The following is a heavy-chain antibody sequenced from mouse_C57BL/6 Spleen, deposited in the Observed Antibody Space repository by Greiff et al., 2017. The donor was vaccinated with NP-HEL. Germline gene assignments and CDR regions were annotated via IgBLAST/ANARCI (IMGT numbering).Heavy chain of an antibody. CDR1: GFTFSSYA. J-gene: IGHJ4*01. Sequence: EVQRVESGGGLVKPGGSLKLSCAASGFTFSSYAMSWVRQTPEKRLEWVATISDGGSCTYYPDNVKGRFTLSRDNAKNNLYLQMSHLKSEDTAMDYCARDMGDYDSYAMDYWGQGTSVTVSS. CDR2: ISDGGSCT. V-gene: IGHV5-4*01. D-gene: IGHD2-4*01. CDR3: ARDMGDYDSYAMDY.